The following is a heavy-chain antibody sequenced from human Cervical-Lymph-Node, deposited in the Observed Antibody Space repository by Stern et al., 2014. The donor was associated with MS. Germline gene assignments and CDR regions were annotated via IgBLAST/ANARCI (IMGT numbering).Heavy chain of an antibody. CDR1: GGSFSTYY. V-gene: IGHV4-34*01. J-gene: IGHJ3*02. D-gene: IGHD3-22*01. Sequence: QVQLQQWGARLLKPSATLSLTCAIYGGSFSTYYWSWIRQSPGKGLEWIGDINHSENTNYNPSLKSRVTMSVDTSKNQFSLNLSSVTAADTAVYFCARPSDDIWDAFDIWGQGTAITVSS. CDR3: ARPSDDIWDAFDI. CDR2: INHSENT.